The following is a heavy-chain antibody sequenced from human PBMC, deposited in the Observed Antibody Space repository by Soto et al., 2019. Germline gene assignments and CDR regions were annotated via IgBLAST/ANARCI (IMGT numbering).Heavy chain of an antibody. D-gene: IGHD6-19*01. CDR1: GGSISSYY. CDR2: IYYSGST. CDR3: AREGAWEKQWLVLGYFDY. V-gene: IGHV4-59*01. Sequence: SETLSLTCTVSGGSISSYYWSWIRQPPGKGLEWIGYIYYSGSTNYNPSLKSRVTISVDTSKNQFSLKLSSVTAADTAVYYCAREGAWEKQWLVLGYFDYWGQGTLVTVSS. J-gene: IGHJ4*02.